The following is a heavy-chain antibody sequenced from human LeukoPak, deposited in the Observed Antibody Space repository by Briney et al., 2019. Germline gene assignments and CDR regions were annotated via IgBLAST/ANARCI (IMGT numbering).Heavy chain of an antibody. V-gene: IGHV5-51*01. Sequence: GESLKISCEGSGYSFSNYWIGWVRQMPGKGLEWMGIIYPGDYETRYSPSFQGLVTISVDESISTAYLQWSSLKASDTAMYYCAIPPGYCGNDCSFDHWGQGTPVTVSS. D-gene: IGHD2-21*02. CDR3: AIPPGYCGNDCSFDH. J-gene: IGHJ4*02. CDR1: GYSFSNYW. CDR2: IYPGDYET.